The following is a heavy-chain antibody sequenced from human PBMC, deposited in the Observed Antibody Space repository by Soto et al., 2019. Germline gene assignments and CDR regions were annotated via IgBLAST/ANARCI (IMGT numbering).Heavy chain of an antibody. J-gene: IGHJ5*02. CDR3: ARHCPQYCISISCHRNWFDP. Sequence: SETLCLTWSVAGGTSRGDGGNWIRKPPGKRLEWIGYISYTGIMHYNPSLRNRLTMSVDTSKNQFSLKLTSVTAADMAVYYCARHCPQYCISISCHRNWFDPWGQGTLVTVS. D-gene: IGHD2-2*01. CDR1: GGTSRGDG. V-gene: IGHV4-59*08. CDR2: ISYTGIM.